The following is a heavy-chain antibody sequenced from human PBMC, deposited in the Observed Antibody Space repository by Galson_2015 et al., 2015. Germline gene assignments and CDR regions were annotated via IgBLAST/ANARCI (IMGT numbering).Heavy chain of an antibody. V-gene: IGHV3-53*01. J-gene: IGHJ4*02. CDR1: GVTVGNNY. CDR2: IYSAGDT. D-gene: IGHD1-26*01. CDR3: ARDVGPW. Sequence: SLRLSCAASGVTVGNNYMSWVRQAPGKGLEWVSIIYSAGDTYYADSVKGRFTISRDIFKNIVYLQMNNLRAEDTAMYYCARDVGPWGGQGTLVTVSS.